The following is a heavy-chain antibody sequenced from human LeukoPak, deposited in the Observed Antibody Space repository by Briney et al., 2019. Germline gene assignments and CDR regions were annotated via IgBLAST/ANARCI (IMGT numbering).Heavy chain of an antibody. J-gene: IGHJ4*02. CDR1: GGSFSGYY. V-gene: IGHV4-34*01. D-gene: IGHD5-12*01. CDR2: INHSGST. CDR3: ARGRRGYDWRYFDY. Sequence: SETLSLTCAVYGGSFSGYYWSWIRHPPGKGLELIGEINHSGSTNYNPSLKSRVTISVDTSKNQFSLKLSSVTAADTAVYYCARGRRGYDWRYFDYWGQGTLVTVSS.